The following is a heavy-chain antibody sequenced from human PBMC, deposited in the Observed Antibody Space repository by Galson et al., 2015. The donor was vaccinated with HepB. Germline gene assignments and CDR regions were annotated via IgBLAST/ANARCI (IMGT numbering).Heavy chain of an antibody. CDR2: IKQDGSEK. Sequence: SLRLSCAASGFSVSGHYISWVRQAPGKGLEWVANIKQDGSEKYYVDSVKGRFTISRDNAKNSLYLQMNSLRAEDTAVYYCARGIGYSSGPYYFDYWGQGTLVTVSS. J-gene: IGHJ4*02. CDR1: GFSVSGHY. D-gene: IGHD6-19*01. V-gene: IGHV3-7*03. CDR3: ARGIGYSSGPYYFDY.